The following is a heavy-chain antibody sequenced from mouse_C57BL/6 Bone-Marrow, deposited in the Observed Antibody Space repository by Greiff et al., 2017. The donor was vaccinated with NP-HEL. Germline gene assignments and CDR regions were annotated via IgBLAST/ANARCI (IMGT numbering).Heavy chain of an antibody. V-gene: IGHV1-81*01. CDR1: GYTFTSYG. CDR3: AREAFYGSRYAMDY. D-gene: IGHD1-1*01. Sequence: VQLQQSGAELARPGASVKLSCKASGYTFTSYGISWVKQRTGQGLEWIGEIYPRSGNTYYNEKFKGKATLTADKSSSTAYMELRSLTSEDSAVYFCAREAFYGSRYAMDYWGQGTSVTVSS. CDR2: IYPRSGNT. J-gene: IGHJ4*01.